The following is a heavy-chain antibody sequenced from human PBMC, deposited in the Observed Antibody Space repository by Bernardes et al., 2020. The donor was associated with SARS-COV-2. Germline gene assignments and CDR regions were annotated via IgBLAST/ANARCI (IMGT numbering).Heavy chain of an antibody. Sequence: RGSLRLSCAASGFTFSSYALSWVRQAPGKGLEWVSAISGSGGSPNYADSVKGRFTISRDNSKNTLYLQMNSLRAEDTAVYYCAKGGPATVFDYWGQGTLVTGSS. CDR3: AKGGPATVFDY. CDR2: ISGSGGSP. D-gene: IGHD2-2*01. J-gene: IGHJ4*02. V-gene: IGHV3-23*01. CDR1: GFTFSSYA.